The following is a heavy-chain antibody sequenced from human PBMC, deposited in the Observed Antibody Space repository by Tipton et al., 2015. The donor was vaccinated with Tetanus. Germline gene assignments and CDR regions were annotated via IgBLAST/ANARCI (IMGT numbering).Heavy chain of an antibody. CDR1: GYSFTSYW. J-gene: IGHJ4*02. D-gene: IGHD6-13*01. CDR2: IYPGDSDT. CDR3: ARTEAAAGRNPDY. V-gene: IGHV5-51*01. Sequence: QLVQSGAEVKKPGESLKISCKGFGYSFTSYWIGWVRQMPGKGLEWMGIIYPGDSDTRYSPSFQGQVTLSAEKSISTAYLRWSSLKASDTAMYYCARTEAAAGRNPDYWGQGTLVTVSS.